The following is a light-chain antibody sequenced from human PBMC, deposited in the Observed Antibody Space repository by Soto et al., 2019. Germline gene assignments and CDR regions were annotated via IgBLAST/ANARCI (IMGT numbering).Light chain of an antibody. J-gene: IGKJ1*01. Sequence: EIVLTQSPDTLSLSPGERATLSCRASQSVSSSYLAWYQQTPGQAPRLLIYGTFNRATGIPDRFSGSGSGTDFTLTISRLEPEDFAVYYCQQYGNSRWTFGQGTKVEIK. CDR1: QSVSSSY. V-gene: IGKV3-20*01. CDR3: QQYGNSRWT. CDR2: GTF.